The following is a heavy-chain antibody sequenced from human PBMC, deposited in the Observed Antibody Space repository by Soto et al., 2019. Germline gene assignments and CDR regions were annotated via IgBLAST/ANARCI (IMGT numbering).Heavy chain of an antibody. CDR2: INPSGGST. J-gene: IGHJ4*02. V-gene: IGHV1-46*01. D-gene: IGHD1-26*01. CDR3: AIRTNRETDWE. CDR1: GYTFTSYY. Sequence: ASVKVSCKASGYTFTSYYMHWVRQAPGQGLEWMGIINPSGGSTSYAQKFQGRVTMTRDTSTSTVYMELSSLRSEDTAVYYCAIRTNRETDWEWGQGTLVTVSS.